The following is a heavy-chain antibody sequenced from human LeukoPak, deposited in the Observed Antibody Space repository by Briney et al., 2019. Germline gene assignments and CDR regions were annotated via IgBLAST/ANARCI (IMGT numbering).Heavy chain of an antibody. CDR3: AKDPLRYYDSSGYRNWFDP. J-gene: IGHJ5*02. Sequence: GGSLRLSCAASGFTFSFYAMSWVRQAPGKGLEWVSAIGGSGGSTYYADSVKGRFTISRDNSKNTLYLQMNSLRAEDTAVYYCAKDPLRYYDSSGYRNWFDPWGQGTLVTVSS. D-gene: IGHD3-22*01. CDR2: IGGSGGST. CDR1: GFTFSFYA. V-gene: IGHV3-23*01.